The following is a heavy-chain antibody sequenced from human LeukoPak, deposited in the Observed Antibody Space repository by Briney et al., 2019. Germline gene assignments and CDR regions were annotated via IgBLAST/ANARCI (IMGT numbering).Heavy chain of an antibody. CDR2: IYYSGST. Sequence: SETLSLTCTVSGGSISSSSCYWGWIRQPPGKGLEWIGGIYYSGSTYYNPSLKSRVTIFVDTSKNQFSLRLGSVTAADTAVYYCARHEAITARPWFDYWGQGTLVTVSS. J-gene: IGHJ4*02. CDR3: ARHEAITARPWFDY. D-gene: IGHD6-6*01. CDR1: GGSISSSSCY. V-gene: IGHV4-39*01.